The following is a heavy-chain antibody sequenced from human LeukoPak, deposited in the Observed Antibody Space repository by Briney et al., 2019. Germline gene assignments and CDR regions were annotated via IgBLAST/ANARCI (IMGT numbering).Heavy chain of an antibody. CDR2: ITPNSGAT. J-gene: IGHJ4*02. CDR1: GYTFTGYY. CDR3: ARGSVTGGWYLKLGQ. Sequence: SVKVSCKASGYTFTGYYLHWVRHAPGQGLEWRGWITPNSGATNYALKLQGRVTMTRDTSIGTDYMELRGPKSDDTAVYYCARGSVTGGWYLKLGQWGQGTLVTVSS. D-gene: IGHD6-19*01. V-gene: IGHV1-2*02.